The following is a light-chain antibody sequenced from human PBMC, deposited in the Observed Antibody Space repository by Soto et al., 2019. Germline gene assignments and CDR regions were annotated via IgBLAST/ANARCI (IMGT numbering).Light chain of an antibody. CDR1: NVDVGGYNY. CDR2: EVS. J-gene: IGLJ1*01. CDR3: ASYTIKTTYV. V-gene: IGLV2-14*01. Sequence: QSVLTQPASVSGSPGQSITISCTGTNVDVGGYNYVSWYQHHPGKAPKLLIFEVSNRPSGVSNRFSGSKSGNTASLTISGLPSEDEADYYCASYTIKTTYVFGSGTKGTVL.